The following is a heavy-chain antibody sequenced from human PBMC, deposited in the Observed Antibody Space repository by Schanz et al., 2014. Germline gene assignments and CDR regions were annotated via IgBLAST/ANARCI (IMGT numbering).Heavy chain of an antibody. Sequence: VQLVESGGGLVQPGESLRLSCAASAFIFRSYSMHWVRQSPGTGLEWIGEINNSGSTNYNPSLKSRVTISLDKSKSQFSLTLNAVTAADTAVYYCARDERDLPRSLFVFWGQGTLVTVSS. CDR3: ARDERDLPRSLFVF. D-gene: IGHD2-2*01. CDR2: INNSGST. CDR1: AFIFRSYS. J-gene: IGHJ4*02. V-gene: IGHV4-4*02.